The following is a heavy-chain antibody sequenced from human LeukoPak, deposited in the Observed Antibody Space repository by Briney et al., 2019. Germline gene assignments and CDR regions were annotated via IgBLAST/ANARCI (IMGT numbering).Heavy chain of an antibody. Sequence: PGGTLRLSCAASGFTFSNYGMNWVRQAPGKGLEWVSGISGSGGNTYYADCVKGRFTISRDNSKNTLYLQMNSLRAEDTAIYYCAKTACGGDCYRVYFDYWGQGTLVTVSS. CDR2: ISGSGGNT. CDR1: GFTFSNYG. V-gene: IGHV3-23*01. D-gene: IGHD2-21*02. J-gene: IGHJ4*02. CDR3: AKTACGGDCYRVYFDY.